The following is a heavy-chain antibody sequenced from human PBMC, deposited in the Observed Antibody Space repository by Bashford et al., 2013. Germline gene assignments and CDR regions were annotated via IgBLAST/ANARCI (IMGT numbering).Heavy chain of an antibody. J-gene: IGHJ4*02. D-gene: IGHD6-19*01. Sequence: VASVKVSCTVSGYTLTKLSMHWVRQAPGKGLEWMGGFNPEEDETNYAQGFQGRVTMTEDATTDTAYMEMSSLTSDDTAVYYCTTWLAHHFDYWGQGTLVTVSS. CDR2: FNPEEDET. CDR3: TTWLAHHFDY. V-gene: IGHV1-24*01. CDR1: GYTLTKLS.